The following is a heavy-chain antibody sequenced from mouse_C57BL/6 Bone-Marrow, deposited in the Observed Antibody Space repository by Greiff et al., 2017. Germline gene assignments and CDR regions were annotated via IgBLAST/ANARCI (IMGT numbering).Heavy chain of an antibody. V-gene: IGHV5-6*01. D-gene: IGHD2-3*01. Sequence: EVKLMESGGDLVKPGGSLKLSCAASGFTFSSYGMSLVRQTPDKRLEWVATISSGGSYTYYPDSLKGRCTISRDNAKNTLYLQMSSLKSEDTAMYYCARHGDGYYQWAMDYWGQGTSVTVSS. CDR2: ISSGGSYT. J-gene: IGHJ4*01. CDR1: GFTFSSYG. CDR3: ARHGDGYYQWAMDY.